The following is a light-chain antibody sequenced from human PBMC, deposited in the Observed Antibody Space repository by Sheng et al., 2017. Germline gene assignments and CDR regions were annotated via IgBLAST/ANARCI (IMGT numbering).Light chain of an antibody. V-gene: IGKV3-20*01. CDR3: QQYGSSPTLP. CDR1: QSVSSNY. J-gene: IGKJ4*01. Sequence: EIVLTQSPGTLSLSPGERATLSCRASQSVSSNYLAWYQQKPGQAPRLLIYGASSRATGIPDRFSGSGSGTDFTLTISRLEPEDFAVYYCQQYGSSPTLPFGGGTKVEIK. CDR2: GAS.